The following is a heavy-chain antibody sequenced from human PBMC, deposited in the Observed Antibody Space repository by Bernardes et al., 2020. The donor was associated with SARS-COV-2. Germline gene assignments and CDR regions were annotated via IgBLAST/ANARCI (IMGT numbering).Heavy chain of an antibody. CDR3: ASPYSGSYRSSFDI. D-gene: IGHD1-26*01. V-gene: IGHV3-30-3*01. CDR1: ELTFSSYA. J-gene: IGHJ3*02. Sequence: GGSLRLSCADSELTFSSYAMHWVRQAPGKGLEWVAVISYDGSNKYYADSVKGRFTISRDNSKNTLYMQMNSLRTEDTAVYYCASPYSGSYRSSFDIWGQGTMVTVSS. CDR2: ISYDGSNK.